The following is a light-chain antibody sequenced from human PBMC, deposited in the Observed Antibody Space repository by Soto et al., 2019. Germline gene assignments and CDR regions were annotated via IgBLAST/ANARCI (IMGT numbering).Light chain of an antibody. J-gene: IGKJ5*01. CDR3: QQRSNWPIT. V-gene: IGKV3-11*01. CDR1: QSVSSY. Sequence: EIVLTQSPATLSLSPGERATLSCRTSQSVSSYFAWYQQKPGRAPRLLIYDASNRATGIPARFIGSGSGTDFTLNISSLEPEDFAVYYCQQRSNWPITFGQGTRLEIK. CDR2: DAS.